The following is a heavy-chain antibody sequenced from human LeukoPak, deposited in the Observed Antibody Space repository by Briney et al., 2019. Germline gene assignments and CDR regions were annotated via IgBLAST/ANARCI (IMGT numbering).Heavy chain of an antibody. D-gene: IGHD6-19*01. V-gene: IGHV1-2*02. CDR3: ARGRIAVAGTVLNYYYGMDV. CDR2: INPNIGGT. CDR1: GYTFTGYY. Sequence: GASVKVSCKASGYTFTGYYINWVRQAPGQGLEWMGWINPNIGGTNYAQKFQGRVTMTRDTSISTAYMELSRLRSDDTAVYYCARGRIAVAGTVLNYYYGMDVWGQGTTVTVSS. J-gene: IGHJ6*02.